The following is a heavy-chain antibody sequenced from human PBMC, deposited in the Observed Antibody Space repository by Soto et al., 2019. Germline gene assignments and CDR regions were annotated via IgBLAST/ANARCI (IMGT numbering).Heavy chain of an antibody. Sequence: SETLSLTSAVYGGYFSGYYWSGIRQPPGKGLEWIGEINHSGSTNYNPSLKSRVTISVDTSKNQFSLKLSSVTAADTAVYYCARGLTMVRGAPYSYYVIDVWGQGPPVHASS. V-gene: IGHV4-34*01. D-gene: IGHD3-10*01. J-gene: IGHJ6*02. CDR3: ARGLTMVRGAPYSYYVIDV. CDR2: INHSGST. CDR1: GGYFSGYY.